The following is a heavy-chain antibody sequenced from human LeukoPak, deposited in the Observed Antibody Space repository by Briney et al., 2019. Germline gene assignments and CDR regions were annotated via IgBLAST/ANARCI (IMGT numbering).Heavy chain of an antibody. V-gene: IGHV4-30-4*01. CDR2: IYYSGST. CDR1: GGSISSGDYY. D-gene: IGHD3-22*01. Sequence: PSETLSLTCTVSGGSISSGDYYWSWIRQPPGKGLEWIGYIYYSGSTYYNPSLKSRVTISVDTSKNQFSLKLSSVTAADTAVYYCARAIVVVTTNWFDPWGQGTLVTVSS. J-gene: IGHJ5*02. CDR3: ARAIVVVTTNWFDP.